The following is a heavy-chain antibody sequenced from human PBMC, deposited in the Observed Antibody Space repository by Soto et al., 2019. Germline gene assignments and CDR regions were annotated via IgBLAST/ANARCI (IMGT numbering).Heavy chain of an antibody. CDR3: ARFAKEENPKVGSWYYFDY. J-gene: IGHJ4*02. Sequence: QVQLQESGPGLVKPSQTLSLTCTVSGGSISSGGYFWRWVRQHPGKGLEWIGTIYYSGRTYYNPALKSRVTISVDTSKNQFSLKLISVTAADTAVYYCARFAKEENPKVGSWYYFDYWGQGTRVTVSS. V-gene: IGHV4-31*03. CDR2: IYYSGRT. CDR1: GGSISSGGYF. D-gene: IGHD6-13*01.